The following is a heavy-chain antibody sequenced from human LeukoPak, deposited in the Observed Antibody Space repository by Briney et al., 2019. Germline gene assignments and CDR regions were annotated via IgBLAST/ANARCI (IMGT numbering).Heavy chain of an antibody. CDR1: GYTFTGYY. Sequence: ASVKVSCKSSGYTFTGYYIHWVRQAPGQGLEWMGWINPNTGGTNYAQKFQGRVTMTRDTSTSTVYMDLSSLTSEDSAMYYCARDFPRIVAEAIHNHDAFDIWGQGTMVTVSS. CDR3: ARDFPRIVAEAIHNHDAFDI. J-gene: IGHJ3*02. CDR2: INPNTGGT. V-gene: IGHV1-2*02. D-gene: IGHD2-15*01.